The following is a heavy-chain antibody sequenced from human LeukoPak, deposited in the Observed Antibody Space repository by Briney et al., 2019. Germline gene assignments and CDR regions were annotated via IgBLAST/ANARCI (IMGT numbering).Heavy chain of an antibody. V-gene: IGHV3-11*01. J-gene: IGHJ3*02. CDR1: GFTFSDYY. CDR2: ISSSGSTI. Sequence: KPGGSLRLSCAASGFTFSDYYMSWIRQAPGKGLEWVSYISSSGSTIYYADSVKGRFTISRDNAKNSLYLQMNSLRAEDTAVYYCASRGDGAYDSSGSAAFDIWGQGTMVTVSS. D-gene: IGHD3-22*01. CDR3: ASRGDGAYDSSGSAAFDI.